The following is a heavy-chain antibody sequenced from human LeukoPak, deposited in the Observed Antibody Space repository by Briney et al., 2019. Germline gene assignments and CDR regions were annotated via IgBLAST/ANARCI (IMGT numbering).Heavy chain of an antibody. V-gene: IGHV3-23*01. CDR2: ISGSGGST. Sequence: GSLRLSCAASGFTFSSYAMSWVRQAPGKGLEWVSAISGSGGSTYFADSVKGRFTISRDNSKNTLYLRMNSLRAEDSAVYYCARFPGVAISGADWFDPWGQGTLVTVSS. CDR1: GFTFSSYA. CDR3: ARFPGVAISGADWFDP. J-gene: IGHJ5*02. D-gene: IGHD6-13*01.